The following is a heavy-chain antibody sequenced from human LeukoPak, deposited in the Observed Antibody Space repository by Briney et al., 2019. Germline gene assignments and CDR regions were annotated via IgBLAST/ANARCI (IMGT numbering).Heavy chain of an antibody. V-gene: IGHV4-4*07. CDR3: ARGRYCSADICSGGDAFDI. CDR2: IYTRGST. CDR1: GGSINNYY. J-gene: IGHJ3*02. Sequence: PSETLSLTCTVSGGSINNYYWSWIRQPAGKGLEWIGRIYTRGSTNYNPSLKSRVTMSVDTSKNQFSLKLSSVTAADTAIYYCARGRYCSADICSGGDAFDIWGQGTMVSVSS. D-gene: IGHD2-15*01.